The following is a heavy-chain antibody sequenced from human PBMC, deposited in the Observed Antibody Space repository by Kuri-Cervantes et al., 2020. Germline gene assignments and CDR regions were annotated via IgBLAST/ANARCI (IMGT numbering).Heavy chain of an antibody. D-gene: IGHD6-6*01. Sequence: GGSLRLSCAASKFTFSHYSFNWVRQAPGKGLEWVSYISGGGTTIHYADSVKGRFTISRDNAKNSVYLQMNSLRAEDTAVYYCASATTYSSSSPLFYWGQGTLVTVSS. V-gene: IGHV3-48*01. CDR2: ISGGGTTI. CDR3: ASATTYSSSSPLFY. CDR1: KFTFSHYS. J-gene: IGHJ4*02.